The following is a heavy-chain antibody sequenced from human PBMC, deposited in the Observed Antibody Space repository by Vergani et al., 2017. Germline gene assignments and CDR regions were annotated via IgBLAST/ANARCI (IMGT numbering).Heavy chain of an antibody. Sequence: QVNLQESGPGLVKPSETLSLTCAGSGDSISSGNNWGWIRQPPGKGMGWIGEDKHDGITHYSPSLKSRVTISIDTSTHQFSLDLRSVTAADTAVYYCAREGYCTNGVCFTLFDVWGQGALVTVSS. CDR3: AREGYCTNGVCFTLFDV. J-gene: IGHJ4*02. D-gene: IGHD2-8*01. CDR1: GDSISSGNN. V-gene: IGHV4-38-2*02. CDR2: DKHDGIT.